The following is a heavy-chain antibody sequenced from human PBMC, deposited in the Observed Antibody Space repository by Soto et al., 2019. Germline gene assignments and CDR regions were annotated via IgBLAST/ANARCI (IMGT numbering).Heavy chain of an antibody. CDR1: GGSTSRSSYY. D-gene: IGHD3-22*01. CDR3: AITYYYDSSGYYPSDH. CDR2: IYYSGST. Sequence: SETLSLTCTGSGGSTSRSSYYGGWIRQPPRKGLEWIGSIYYSGSTYYNPPLKSRVTISVDTSKNQFSLKLSSVTAADTAVYYCAITYYYDSSGYYPSDHWGQGTLVTVS. J-gene: IGHJ4*02. V-gene: IGHV4-39*01.